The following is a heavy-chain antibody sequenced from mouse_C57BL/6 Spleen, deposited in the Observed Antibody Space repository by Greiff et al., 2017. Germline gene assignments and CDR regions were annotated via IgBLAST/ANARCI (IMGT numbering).Heavy chain of an antibody. CDR3: ARWRDYGYFDY. CDR1: GYTFTSYG. CDR2: IYPRSGNT. J-gene: IGHJ2*01. D-gene: IGHD1-1*01. Sequence: QVQLKQSGAELARPGASVKLSCKASGYTFTSYGISWVKQRTGQGLEWIGEIYPRSGNTYYNEKFKGKATLTADKSSSTAYMELRSLTSEDSAVYFCARWRDYGYFDYWGQGTTLTVSS. V-gene: IGHV1-81*01.